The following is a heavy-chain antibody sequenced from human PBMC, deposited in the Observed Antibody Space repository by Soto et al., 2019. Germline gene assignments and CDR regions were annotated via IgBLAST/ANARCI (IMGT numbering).Heavy chain of an antibody. V-gene: IGHV4-39*07. D-gene: IGHD6-13*01. Sequence: PSETLSLTCTVSGGSISSGGSYWSWIRQHPGKGLEWIGEINHSGSTNYNPSLKSRVTISVDTSKNQFSLKLSSVTAADTAVYYCARLVTAAGLEGLYYFDYWGQGTLVTVSS. J-gene: IGHJ4*02. CDR3: ARLVTAAGLEGLYYFDY. CDR2: INHSGST. CDR1: GGSISSGGSY.